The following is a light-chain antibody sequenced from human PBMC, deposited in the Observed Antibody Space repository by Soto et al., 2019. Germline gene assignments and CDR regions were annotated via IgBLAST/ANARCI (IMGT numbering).Light chain of an antibody. Sequence: IQLTQSPSSLSASVGDRVTITCRASQGISTYLAWYQQKPGKAPKLLIYAASTLQSGVPSRFSGSGSGTDFTLSINSLQPEDFATYYCQQLNDYPVTFGQGTKVEIK. V-gene: IGKV1-9*01. J-gene: IGKJ1*01. CDR2: AAS. CDR1: QGISTY. CDR3: QQLNDYPVT.